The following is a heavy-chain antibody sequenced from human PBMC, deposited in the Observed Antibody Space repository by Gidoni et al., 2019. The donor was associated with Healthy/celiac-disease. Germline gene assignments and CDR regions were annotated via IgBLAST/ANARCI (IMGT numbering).Heavy chain of an antibody. J-gene: IGHJ4*02. CDR1: GFTFSSYA. CDR3: AKDMVQGVTHALFDY. CDR2: ISGSGGST. D-gene: IGHD3-10*01. V-gene: IGHV3-23*04. Sequence: EVQLVESGGGLVQPGGSVRLSCAGSGFTFSSYAMSWVRQAPGKGLEWVSAISGSGGSTYYADSVKGRFTISRDNSKNTLYLQMNSLRAEDTAVYYCAKDMVQGVTHALFDYWGQGTLVTVSS.